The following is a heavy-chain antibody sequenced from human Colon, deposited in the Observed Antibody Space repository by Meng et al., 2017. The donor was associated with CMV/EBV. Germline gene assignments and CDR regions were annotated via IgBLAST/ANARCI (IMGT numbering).Heavy chain of an antibody. CDR3: ARVERYCRGTTCYGPYYFDS. J-gene: IGHJ4*02. CDR2: ISDVSRYI. V-gene: IGHV3-21*01. Sequence: GGSLRLSCAASGFTFHTYSMNWVRQAPGKGPEWVSSISDVSRYIYYADSVKGRFTISRDNAKNSLYLQMNSLRAEDTAVYYCARVERYCRGTTCYGPYYFDSWGQGTLVTVSS. CDR1: GFTFHTYS. D-gene: IGHD2-2*01.